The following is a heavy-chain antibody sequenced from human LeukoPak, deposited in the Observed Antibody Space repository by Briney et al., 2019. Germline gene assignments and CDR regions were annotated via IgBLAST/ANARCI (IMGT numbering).Heavy chain of an antibody. CDR3: ARVPYSGSYYYYYGMDV. J-gene: IGHJ6*02. D-gene: IGHD1-26*01. CDR2: IKQDGSEK. V-gene: IGHV3-7*01. CDR1: GFTFSSYW. Sequence: QPGGSLRLSCAASGFTFSSYWMSWVRQAPGKGLEWVANIKQDGSEKYYVDSVKGRFTISRDNAKNSLYLQMNGLRAEDTAVYYCARVPYSGSYYYYYGMDVWGQGTTVTVSS.